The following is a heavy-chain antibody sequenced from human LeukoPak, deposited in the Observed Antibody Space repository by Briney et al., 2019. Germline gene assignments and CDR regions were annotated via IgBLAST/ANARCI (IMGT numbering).Heavy chain of an antibody. CDR2: IYQSGAT. Sequence: PSGTLSLTCAVSGGSISGSNWWSWVRQPPGKGLEWIGEIYQSGATNYNPFLKSRVTISLDKSKNQFSLKVTSVTAADTAVYYCARRNYYDSTGYFDSWGQGTLVTVSS. J-gene: IGHJ4*02. CDR3: ARRNYYDSTGYFDS. CDR1: GGSISGSNW. V-gene: IGHV4-4*02. D-gene: IGHD3-22*01.